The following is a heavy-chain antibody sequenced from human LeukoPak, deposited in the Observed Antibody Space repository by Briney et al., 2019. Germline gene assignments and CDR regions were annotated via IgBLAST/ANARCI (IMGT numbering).Heavy chain of an antibody. Sequence: PSETLSLTCAVYGGSFSGYYWSWIRQPPGKGLEWIREINHSGSTNYNPSLKSRVTISVDTSKNQFSLKLSSVTAADTAVYFCARGPYSYDSSGAFDIWGQGTMVTVSS. CDR3: ARGPYSYDSSGAFDI. J-gene: IGHJ3*02. CDR1: GGSFSGYY. CDR2: INHSGST. D-gene: IGHD3-22*01. V-gene: IGHV4-34*01.